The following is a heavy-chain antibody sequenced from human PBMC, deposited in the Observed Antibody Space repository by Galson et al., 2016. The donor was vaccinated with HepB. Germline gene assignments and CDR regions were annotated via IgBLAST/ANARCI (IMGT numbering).Heavy chain of an antibody. D-gene: IGHD3-10*01. J-gene: IGHJ4*02. Sequence: SLRLSCAASGFTFSNYAMSWVRQAPGKGLEWVSDISGSGVSTNYADSVKGRFTISRDNSKNTLYLQRNSLKAEDTAVYYCAKIMTSYWYPGFDYWGQGTLVTVSS. V-gene: IGHV3-23*01. CDR2: ISGSGVST. CDR3: AKIMTSYWYPGFDY. CDR1: GFTFSNYA.